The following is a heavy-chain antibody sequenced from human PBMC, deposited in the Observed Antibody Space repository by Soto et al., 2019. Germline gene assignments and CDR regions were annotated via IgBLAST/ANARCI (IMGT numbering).Heavy chain of an antibody. D-gene: IGHD3-22*01. Sequence: PGGSLRLSCAASGFTFSSYAMRWVRQAPGKGLEWVSAISGSGGSTYYADSVKGRFTISRDNSKNTLYLQMNSLRAEDTAVYYCATVSGSGYYLDAFDICGQGTMVTVSS. V-gene: IGHV3-23*01. J-gene: IGHJ3*02. CDR2: ISGSGGST. CDR3: ATVSGSGYYLDAFDI. CDR1: GFTFSSYA.